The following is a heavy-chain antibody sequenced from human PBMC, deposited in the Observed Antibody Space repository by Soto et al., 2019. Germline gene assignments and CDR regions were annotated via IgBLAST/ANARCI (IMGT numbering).Heavy chain of an antibody. J-gene: IGHJ6*02. CDR3: ARVNHYYGPGQVPAYYHYYGMDV. CDR1: GYTFTSHD. Sequence: ASVKVSCKASGYTFTSHDINWVRQATGQGLEWMGWMNPNSGNTGYAQKFQGRVTMTRNTSINTAYMELSSLRSEDTAVYYCARVNHYYGPGQVPAYYHYYGMDVWGQGTTVTVSS. V-gene: IGHV1-8*01. D-gene: IGHD3-10*01. CDR2: MNPNSGNT.